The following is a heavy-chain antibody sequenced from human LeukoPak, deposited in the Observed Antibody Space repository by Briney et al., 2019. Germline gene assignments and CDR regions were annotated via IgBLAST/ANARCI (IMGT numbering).Heavy chain of an antibody. CDR2: IYYSGST. V-gene: IGHV4-59*01. Sequence: SETLSLTCTVSGGSISSYYWSWIRPPPGKGLEWIGYIYYSGSTNYNPSLKSRVTISVDTSKNQFSLKLSSVTAADTAVYYCARGVSYYDYVWGSYRPDAFDIWGQGTMVTVSS. CDR3: ARGVSYYDYVWGSYRPDAFDI. J-gene: IGHJ3*02. D-gene: IGHD3-16*02. CDR1: GGSISSYY.